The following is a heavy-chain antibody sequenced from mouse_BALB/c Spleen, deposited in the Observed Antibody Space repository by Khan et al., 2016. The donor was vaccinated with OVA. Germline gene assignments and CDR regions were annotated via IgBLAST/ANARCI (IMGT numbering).Heavy chain of an antibody. D-gene: IGHD2-1*01. CDR2: INPSDGAT. V-gene: IGHV1S81*02. CDR1: GYTFTSYY. CDR3: TRSGYGTFAY. Sequence: VQLQQSGAELVKPGASVKLSCKASGYTFTSYYIYWVKQRPGQGLEWIGEINPSDGATNFNEKFKSKATLTVDKSSNTAYMQLSSLTSEDSVVYYCTRSGYGTFAYWGQGTLVTVSA. J-gene: IGHJ3*01.